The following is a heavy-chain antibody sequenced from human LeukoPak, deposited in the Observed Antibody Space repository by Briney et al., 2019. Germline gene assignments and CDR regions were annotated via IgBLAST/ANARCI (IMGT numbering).Heavy chain of an antibody. D-gene: IGHD6-13*01. CDR1: GGSISSGGYS. CDR3: ARGIAAAGTSRRNYYFDY. V-gene: IGHV4-30-2*01. J-gene: IGHJ4*02. Sequence: SETLSLTCAASGGSISSGGYSWSWIRQPPGKGLEWIGYIYHSGSTYYNPSLKSRVTISVDRSKNQFSLKLSSVTVADTAVYYCARGIAAAGTSRRNYYFDYWGQGTLVTVSS. CDR2: IYHSGST.